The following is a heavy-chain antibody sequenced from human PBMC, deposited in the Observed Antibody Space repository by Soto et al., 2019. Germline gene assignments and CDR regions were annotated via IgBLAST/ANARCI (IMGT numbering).Heavy chain of an antibody. D-gene: IGHD3-3*01. Sequence: SDTRALTCTVSGGSISSYYWSWIRQPPGKGLEWIGYIYYSGSTNYNPSLKSRVTISVDTSKNQFSLQLSSVTAADTAVQYCARTTIFNWFVPRGQGTLLTVSS. CDR3: ARTTIFNWFVP. CDR1: GGSISSYY. J-gene: IGHJ5*02. V-gene: IGHV4-59*01. CDR2: IYYSGST.